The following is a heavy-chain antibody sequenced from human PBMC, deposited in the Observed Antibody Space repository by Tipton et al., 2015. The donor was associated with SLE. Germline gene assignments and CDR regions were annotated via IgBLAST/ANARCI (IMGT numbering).Heavy chain of an antibody. Sequence: TLSLTCTVSGGSISSSSYYWGWIRQPPGKGLEWTGSNYYSGSTYYNPSLKSRVTISVDTSKNQFSLKMTSVTAADTAVYYCARIGGAGDLYYYYMDVWGKGTTVTVSS. J-gene: IGHJ6*03. CDR2: NYYSGST. D-gene: IGHD7-27*01. CDR1: GGSISSSSYY. CDR3: ARIGGAGDLYYYYMDV. V-gene: IGHV4-39*07.